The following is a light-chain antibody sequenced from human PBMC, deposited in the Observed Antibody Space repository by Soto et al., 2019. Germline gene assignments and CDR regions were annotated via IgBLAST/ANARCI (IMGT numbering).Light chain of an antibody. CDR3: QQRSNWPPIT. V-gene: IGKV3D-20*02. Sequence: EIVLTQSPGTLSLSPGERATLSCRSIQTVSTNYLAWYQQKPGQAPRLLIYGASKRATGIPDRFSGSGSGTDFTLTISSLEPEDFAVYYCQQRSNWPPITFGQGTRLEI. CDR2: GAS. J-gene: IGKJ5*01. CDR1: QTVSTNY.